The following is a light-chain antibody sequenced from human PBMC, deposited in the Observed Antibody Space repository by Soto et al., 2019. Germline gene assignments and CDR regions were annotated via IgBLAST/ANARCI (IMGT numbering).Light chain of an antibody. J-gene: IGLJ2*01. CDR2: DNS. Sequence: QAVVTQPPSVSGAPGQRVTISCTGNSSNIGAGFDVHWYQQLPGTAPKLLIYDNSNRPSGVPDRFSGSKSGTSASLAITGLQAEDGTDYYCQSYDSSLSVVFGGGTKLTVL. CDR3: QSYDSSLSVV. CDR1: SSNIGAGFD. V-gene: IGLV1-40*01.